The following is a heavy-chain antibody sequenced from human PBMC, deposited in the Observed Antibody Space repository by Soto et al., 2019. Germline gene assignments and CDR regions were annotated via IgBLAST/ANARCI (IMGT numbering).Heavy chain of an antibody. CDR1: GGSISSYY. V-gene: IGHV4-59*01. J-gene: IGHJ4*02. Sequence: SETLSLTSTVSGGSISSYYLSWIRQPPGKGLEWIGYIYYSGSTNYNPSLKSRVTTSVDTSKNQFSLKLSSVTAADTAVYYCARRVATRQMGYYFDYWGQGTLVTV. D-gene: IGHD6-6*01. CDR2: IYYSGST. CDR3: ARRVATRQMGYYFDY.